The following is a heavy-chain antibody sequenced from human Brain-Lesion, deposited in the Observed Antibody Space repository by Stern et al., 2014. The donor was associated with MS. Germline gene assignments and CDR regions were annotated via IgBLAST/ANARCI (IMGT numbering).Heavy chain of an antibody. D-gene: IGHD1-26*01. CDR3: ATLSPGAGGNYYRHFDY. CDR2: FDTGDGET. V-gene: IGHV1-24*01. J-gene: IGHJ4*02. Sequence: QLVQSGAEVKKPGASVKVSCKVSGYTLTELSMHWVRQAPRKGLEWMGGFDTGDGETIYAQKFQGRVTMTEDTSTDTAYMELSSLRSEDAAVYYCATLSPGAGGNYYRHFDYWGQGTLVTVSS. CDR1: GYTLTELS.